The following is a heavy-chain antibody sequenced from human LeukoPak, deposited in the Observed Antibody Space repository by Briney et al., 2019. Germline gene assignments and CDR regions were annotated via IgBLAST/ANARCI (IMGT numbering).Heavy chain of an antibody. CDR2: IKQDGSAK. CDR3: ARQDTNWFDP. CDR1: GFTFSSYG. J-gene: IGHJ5*02. Sequence: GGSLRLSCAASGFTFSSYGMHWVRQAPGKGLEWVANIKQDGSAKYYVDSVKGRFTISRDNAKNSLYLQMNSLRAEDTAVYYCARQDTNWFDPWGQGTLVTVSS. V-gene: IGHV3-7*01. D-gene: IGHD5-18*01.